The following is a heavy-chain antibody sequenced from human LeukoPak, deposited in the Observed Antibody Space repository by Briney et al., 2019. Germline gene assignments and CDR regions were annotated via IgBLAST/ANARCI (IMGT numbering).Heavy chain of an antibody. CDR3: ARSSITGFDY. D-gene: IGHD1-14*01. CDR2: ISSSSSYI. CDR1: GFTFSSYS. Sequence: GGSLRLSCAASGFTFSSYSMNWVRQAPGKGLEWVSSISSSSSYIYYADSVKGRFTISRNNAKNSLYLQMNSLRAEDTAVYYCARSSITGFDYWGQGTLVTVSS. J-gene: IGHJ4*02. V-gene: IGHV3-21*01.